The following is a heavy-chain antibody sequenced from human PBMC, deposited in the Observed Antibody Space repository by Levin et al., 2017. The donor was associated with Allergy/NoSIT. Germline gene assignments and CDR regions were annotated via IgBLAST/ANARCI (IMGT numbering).Heavy chain of an antibody. D-gene: IGHD6-25*01. J-gene: IGHJ3*01. CDR1: GFSLGTSGVG. CDR2: IYWDDDT. V-gene: IGHV2-5*02. Sequence: SGPTLVKPTQTLTLTCTFSGFSLGTSGVGVGWIRQPPGKAPEWLALIYWDDDTRYSASLKSRLSITKDTSRDQVVLTMTNMDPVDTGTYFCARFSSGCFAPGPRDSCHVWGQGTTVTVSS. CDR3: ARFSSGCFAPGPRDSCHV.